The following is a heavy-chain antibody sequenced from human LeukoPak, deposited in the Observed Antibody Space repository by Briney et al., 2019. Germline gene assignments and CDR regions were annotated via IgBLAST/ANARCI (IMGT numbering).Heavy chain of an antibody. Sequence: GGSLRLSCAASGFAFSAFWMDWVRQAPGKGLEWVANIKQDGGEKYYVDSVKGRFTISRDNAKNSLFLQMNSLRVEDTAVYYCARLGGSYYTYWGQGTLVTVSS. J-gene: IGHJ4*02. CDR1: GFAFSAFW. CDR2: IKQDGGEK. V-gene: IGHV3-7*01. CDR3: ARLGGSYYTY. D-gene: IGHD1-26*01.